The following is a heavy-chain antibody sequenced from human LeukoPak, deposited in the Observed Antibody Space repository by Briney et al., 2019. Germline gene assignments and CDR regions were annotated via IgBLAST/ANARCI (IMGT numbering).Heavy chain of an antibody. D-gene: IGHD1-26*01. J-gene: IGHJ4*02. CDR1: GYTFTDYY. Sequence: ASVKVSCKTSGYTFTDYYIHWVRQAPGQGLEWMGWIVPNSGGTNYAQKFQGRVTMTRDTSTSTAYMELNRLRYDDTAVYYCAALGATSFDYWGQGTLVTVSS. V-gene: IGHV1-2*02. CDR3: AALGATSFDY. CDR2: IVPNSGGT.